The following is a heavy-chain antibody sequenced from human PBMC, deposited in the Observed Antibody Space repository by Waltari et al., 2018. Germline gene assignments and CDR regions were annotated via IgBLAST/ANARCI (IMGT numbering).Heavy chain of an antibody. Sequence: QVRMQESGPGLVNPSETLSLTCEISGASMSSSHLWSWLRQPPGQGLEWIGEIYYTGTTFYNPSLKNRVNISVDNSNNKFSLRLTSVTAADTAVYFCARGQLVGASLLDLWGQGTLVTVSS. CDR1: GASMSSSHL. D-gene: IGHD1-26*01. J-gene: IGHJ5*02. CDR3: ARGQLVGASLLDL. CDR2: IYYTGTT. V-gene: IGHV4-4*02.